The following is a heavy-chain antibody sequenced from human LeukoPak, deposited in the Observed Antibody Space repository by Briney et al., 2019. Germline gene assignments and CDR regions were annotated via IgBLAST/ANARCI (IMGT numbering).Heavy chain of an antibody. CDR3: ARSPGGNARTWLDY. V-gene: IGHV1-3*02. D-gene: IGHD4-23*01. Sequence: ASVKVSCKASGGTFSSYAISWMRQAPGQGLEWMGWTNGATGNTRFSQDFQGRLTIAIDASASTAYIELSSLRSEDTAVYYCARSPGGNARTWLDYWGQGTLVTVSS. J-gene: IGHJ4*02. CDR2: TNGATGNT. CDR1: GGTFSSYA.